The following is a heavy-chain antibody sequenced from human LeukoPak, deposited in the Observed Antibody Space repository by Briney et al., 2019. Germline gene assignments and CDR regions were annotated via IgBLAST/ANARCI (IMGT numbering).Heavy chain of an antibody. Sequence: SQTLSLTCAISGDSVSSNSAAWNWIRQSPSRGLEWLGRTYYRSKWYNDYAVSVKSRITINPDTSKNQFSLRLNSVTPEDTAVYYCARAGYCSSTSCSRYYYYGMDVWGQGTTVTVSS. CDR2: TYYRSKWYN. J-gene: IGHJ6*02. D-gene: IGHD2-2*01. CDR3: ARAGYCSSTSCSRYYYYGMDV. V-gene: IGHV6-1*01. CDR1: GDSVSSNSAA.